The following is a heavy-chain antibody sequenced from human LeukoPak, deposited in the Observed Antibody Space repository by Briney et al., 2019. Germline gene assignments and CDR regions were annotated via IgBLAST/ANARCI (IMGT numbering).Heavy chain of an antibody. CDR1: GGTFSSYA. Sequence: ASVKVSCEASGGTFSSYAISWVRQAPGQGLEWMGRIIPILGIANYAQKFQGRVTITADKSTSTAYMELSSLRSEDTAVYYRARDLLDGCSSTSCYTKGWFDPWGQGTLVTVSS. D-gene: IGHD2-2*02. V-gene: IGHV1-69*04. CDR3: ARDLLDGCSSTSCYTKGWFDP. CDR2: IIPILGIA. J-gene: IGHJ5*02.